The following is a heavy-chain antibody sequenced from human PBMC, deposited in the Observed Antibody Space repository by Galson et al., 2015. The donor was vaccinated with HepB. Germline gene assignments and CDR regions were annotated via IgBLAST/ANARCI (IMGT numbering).Heavy chain of an antibody. D-gene: IGHD1-26*01. CDR2: IHHSGSI. CDR1: GDSIISDNW. Sequence: SETLSLTCAVSGDSIISDNWWSWVRQPPGKGLEWIGEIHHSGSINHNPSLKSRVTMSVDTSKNLFSLKLRSVTAADTAVYYCAREGLGAPALYWGQGTLVTVSS. J-gene: IGHJ4*02. V-gene: IGHV4-4*02. CDR3: AREGLGAPALY.